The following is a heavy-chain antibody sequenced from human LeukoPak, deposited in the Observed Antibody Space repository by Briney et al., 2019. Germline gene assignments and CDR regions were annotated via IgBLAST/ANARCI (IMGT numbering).Heavy chain of an antibody. J-gene: IGHJ5*02. CDR2: IYSGGTT. V-gene: IGHV3-53*01. D-gene: IGHD3-22*01. CDR1: GITVSGNY. Sequence: PGGSLRLSCAASGITVSGNYMSWVRQAPGKGLEWVSLIYSGGTTYYADFVKGRFTISRDNSKNTLYLQMNSLRAEDTAVYYCARDLSISSGYSSWGQGTLVTVSS. CDR3: ARDLSISSGYSS.